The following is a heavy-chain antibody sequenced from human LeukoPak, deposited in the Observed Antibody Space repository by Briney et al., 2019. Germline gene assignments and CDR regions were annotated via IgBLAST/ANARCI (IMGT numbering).Heavy chain of an antibody. J-gene: IGHJ4*02. V-gene: IGHV1-2*02. CDR1: GYTFMDHY. D-gene: IGHD3-10*02. CDR3: ARDVLTTFGYFSAADDF. CDR2: ISPSSGGT. Sequence: GASVKVSCKASGYTFMDHYMHWVRQAPGQGLEWMGWISPSSGGTNYAQKFQGRVTMTRDTSTGTAYMELSRLRSDDTAMYYCARDVLTTFGYFSAADDFWGQGTLVTVSS.